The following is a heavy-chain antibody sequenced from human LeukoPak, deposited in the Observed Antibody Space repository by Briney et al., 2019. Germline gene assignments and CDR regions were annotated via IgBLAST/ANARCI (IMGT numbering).Heavy chain of an antibody. CDR1: GGSFSGYY. Sequence: KPSETLSLTCAVYGGSFSGYYWSWIRQPPGKGLEWLGEINHSGSTNYNPSLKSRVTISVDTSKNQFSLKLSSVTAADTAVYYCARGRLSSRYCSSTSCSRGNYYFDYWGQGTLVTVSS. D-gene: IGHD2-2*01. CDR2: INHSGST. CDR3: ARGRLSSRYCSSTSCSRGNYYFDY. J-gene: IGHJ4*02. V-gene: IGHV4-34*01.